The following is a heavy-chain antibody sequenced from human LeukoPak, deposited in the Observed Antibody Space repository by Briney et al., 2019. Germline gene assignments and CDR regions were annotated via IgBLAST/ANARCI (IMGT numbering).Heavy chain of an antibody. CDR3: ARVEPRYCSGGSCYLFY. Sequence: ASVKVSCKASGYTFTSYGISWVRQAPGQGLEWMGWISAYNGNTNYAQKLQGRVTMTTDTSTSTAYMELRSLRSDDTAVYYCARVEPRYCSGGSCYLFYRGQGTLVTVSS. CDR1: GYTFTSYG. CDR2: ISAYNGNT. D-gene: IGHD2-15*01. V-gene: IGHV1-18*01. J-gene: IGHJ4*02.